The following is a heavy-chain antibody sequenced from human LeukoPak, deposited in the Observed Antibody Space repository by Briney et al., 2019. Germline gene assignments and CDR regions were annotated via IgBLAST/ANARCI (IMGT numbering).Heavy chain of an antibody. V-gene: IGHV3-23*01. CDR2: ISGSGGST. CDR1: GFTFSSYW. J-gene: IGHJ4*02. Sequence: GGSLRLSCAASGFTFSSYWMSWVRQAPGKGLEWVSAISGSGGSTYYADSVKGRFTISRDNSKNTLYLQMNSLSAEDTAVYYCAKDYDSSGYYSPVGYWGQGTLVTVSS. CDR3: AKDYDSSGYYSPVGY. D-gene: IGHD3-22*01.